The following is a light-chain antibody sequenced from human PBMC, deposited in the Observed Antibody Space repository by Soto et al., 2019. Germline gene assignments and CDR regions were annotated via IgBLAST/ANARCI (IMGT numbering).Light chain of an antibody. Sequence: SYELTQPPSVSVAPGKTARITCGGNNIGSKSVHWYQQKPGQAPVLVIYYDNDRPSGIPERFSGSNSGNTATLPISRVEAGDEADYYCQVWDSSSDHVVFGGGTKLTVL. CDR3: QVWDSSSDHVV. CDR2: YDN. V-gene: IGLV3-21*04. J-gene: IGLJ2*01. CDR1: NIGSKS.